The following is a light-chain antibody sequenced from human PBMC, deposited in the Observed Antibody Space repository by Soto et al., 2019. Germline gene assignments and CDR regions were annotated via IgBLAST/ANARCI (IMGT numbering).Light chain of an antibody. Sequence: EIVLTQSPATLSLSPGERATLSCRASQSVYSYLAWYQQKPGQAPRLLIYDASNRATGIPARFRGSGSGTDFTLTISSLEPEDFAGYYCQQRSNWPITCGQGTRLEIK. CDR3: QQRSNWPIT. CDR2: DAS. V-gene: IGKV3-11*01. J-gene: IGKJ5*01. CDR1: QSVYSY.